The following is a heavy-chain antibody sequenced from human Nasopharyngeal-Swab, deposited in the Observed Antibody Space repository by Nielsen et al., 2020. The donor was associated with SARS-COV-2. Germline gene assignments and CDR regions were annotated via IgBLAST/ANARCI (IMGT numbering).Heavy chain of an antibody. V-gene: IGHV1-2*04. CDR2: INPNSGGT. CDR3: ARGPFRNGYDENWFDP. J-gene: IGHJ5*02. D-gene: IGHD5-12*01. Sequence: ASLKVSCKASAYTFTGYYMLLVRQAPAQGLEWMGWINPNSGGTNYAQNFQGWVTMTRDTTISTAYMELSSLRSDDTAVYYCARGPFRNGYDENWFDPWGQGTLVTVSS. CDR1: AYTFTGYY.